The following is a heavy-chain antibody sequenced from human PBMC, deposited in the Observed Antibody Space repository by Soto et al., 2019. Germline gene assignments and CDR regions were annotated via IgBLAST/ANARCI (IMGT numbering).Heavy chain of an antibody. CDR2: INAGNGNT. Sequence: QVQLVQSGAEVKKPGASVKVSCKASGYTFTTYAMHWVRQAPGQRFEWRGWINAGNGNTKYSQKLQGRVTITRDTSASTAYMELSSLRSEDTAVYYCARAPLVNWFDPWGQGTLVTVSS. J-gene: IGHJ5*02. CDR1: GYTFTTYA. CDR3: ARAPLVNWFDP. D-gene: IGHD3-10*01. V-gene: IGHV1-3*01.